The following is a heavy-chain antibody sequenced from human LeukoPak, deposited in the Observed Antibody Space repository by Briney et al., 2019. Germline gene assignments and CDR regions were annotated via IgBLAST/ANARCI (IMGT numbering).Heavy chain of an antibody. D-gene: IGHD3-3*01. CDR1: GYTFTGYY. Sequence: GASVKVSCKASGYTFTGYYMHWVRQAPGQGLEWMGWINPNSGGTNYAQKFQGRVTMTRDTSISTAYMELSRLRSDDTAVYYCARGAYDFCSGYYFFDYWGQGTLVTVSS. V-gene: IGHV1-2*02. CDR2: INPNSGGT. CDR3: ARGAYDFCSGYYFFDY. J-gene: IGHJ4*02.